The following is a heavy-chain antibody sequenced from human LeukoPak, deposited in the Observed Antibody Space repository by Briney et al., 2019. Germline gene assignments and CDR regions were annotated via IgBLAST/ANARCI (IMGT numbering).Heavy chain of an antibody. D-gene: IGHD3-22*01. Sequence: SETLSLTCAVYGGSFSGYYWSWIRQPPGKGLEWIGEINHSGSTNYNPSLKSRVTISVDTSKNQFSLKLSSVTAADTAVYYCARGPWDSSGYPFDYWGQGTLATVSS. CDR3: ARGPWDSSGYPFDY. CDR2: INHSGST. J-gene: IGHJ4*02. V-gene: IGHV4-34*01. CDR1: GGSFSGYY.